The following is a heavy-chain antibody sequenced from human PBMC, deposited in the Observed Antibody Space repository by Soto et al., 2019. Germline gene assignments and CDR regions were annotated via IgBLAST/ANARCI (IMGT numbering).Heavy chain of an antibody. V-gene: IGHV4-59*01. Sequence: SETLSLTCTVSGASITQYYWNWIRQSPGKGLEWIVSVSSTGSTVYNPSLTSRVTVSLDTSKNQFSLTLNSVTAADTAVYHCARGGGRPYHNHAFDFCRQGKLV. CDR1: GASITQYY. D-gene: IGHD6-25*01. J-gene: IGHJ4*02. CDR2: VSSTGST. CDR3: ARGGGRPYHNHAFDF.